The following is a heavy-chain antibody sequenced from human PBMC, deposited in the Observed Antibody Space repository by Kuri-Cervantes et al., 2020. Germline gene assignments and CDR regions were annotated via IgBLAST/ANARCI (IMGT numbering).Heavy chain of an antibody. CDR3: AKEGSGWLYFDY. V-gene: IGHV3-43D*03. Sequence: GESLKISCAASGFTFEDYAMHWVRQAPGKGLEWVFLISWDGGSTYYADSVKGRFTISRDNSKNSLYLQMNSLRAEDTALYYCAKEGSGWLYFDYWGQGTLVTVSS. CDR1: GFTFEDYA. D-gene: IGHD6-19*01. CDR2: ISWDGGST. J-gene: IGHJ4*02.